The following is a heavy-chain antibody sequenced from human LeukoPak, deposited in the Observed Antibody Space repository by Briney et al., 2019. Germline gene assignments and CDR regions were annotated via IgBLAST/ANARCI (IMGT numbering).Heavy chain of an antibody. D-gene: IGHD3-10*01. CDR1: GFNFNTYS. J-gene: IGHJ6*02. CDR3: ARDLYYYGSGSFGKYYYYGMDV. CDR2: ISSTSNYI. Sequence: GGSLRLSCAVSGFNFNTYSMNWVRQAPGKGPEWVSSISSTSNYIYYADSVKGRFTISRDNSKNTLYLQMNSLRAEDTAVYYCARDLYYYGSGSFGKYYYYGMDVWGQGTTVTVSS. V-gene: IGHV3-21*01.